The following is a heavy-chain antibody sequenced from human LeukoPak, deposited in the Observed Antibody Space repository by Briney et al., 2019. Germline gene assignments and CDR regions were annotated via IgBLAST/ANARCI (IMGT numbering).Heavy chain of an antibody. J-gene: IGHJ4*02. V-gene: IGHV1-2*02. CDR2: INPNSGGT. Sequence: ASVKVSCKASGYTFTGYYMHWVRQAPGQGLEWMGLINPNSGGTNYAQKFQGRVTMTRDTSISTAYMELSRLRSDDTAVYYCARYLGPEGGFDYWGQGTLVTVSS. CDR1: GYTFTGYY. D-gene: IGHD3-16*01. CDR3: ARYLGPEGGFDY.